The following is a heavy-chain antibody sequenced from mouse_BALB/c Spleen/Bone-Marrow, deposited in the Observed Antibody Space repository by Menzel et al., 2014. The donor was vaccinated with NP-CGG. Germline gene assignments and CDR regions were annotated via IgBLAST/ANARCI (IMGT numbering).Heavy chain of an antibody. D-gene: IGHD1-1*01. J-gene: IGHJ4*01. CDR3: TRESYGYAMDH. Sequence: DVMLMESGGGLVQPGGSLKLSCATSGFTFSDYYMYWVRQTPDRRLEWVAYISHGDGSTYYPDTVKGRFTISRDNAKNTLYLQMSRLKSEDTAMYYCTRESYGYAMDHWGQGTSVTVSS. V-gene: IGHV5-12*02. CDR1: GFTFSDYY. CDR2: ISHGDGST.